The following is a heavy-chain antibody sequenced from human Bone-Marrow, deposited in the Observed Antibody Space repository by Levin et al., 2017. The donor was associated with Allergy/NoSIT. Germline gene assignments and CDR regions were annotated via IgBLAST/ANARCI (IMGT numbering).Heavy chain of an antibody. Sequence: SVKVSCKASGGTFSSFGISWVRQAPGQGLEWMGGIIPTLGTTNYAQKFQGRVTITADESTSTAYMELSNLRSEDTAVYYCARDRIAAGDSYFDHWGQGTLVTVSS. CDR2: IIPTLGTT. CDR3: ARDRIAAGDSYFDH. D-gene: IGHD6-13*01. J-gene: IGHJ4*02. CDR1: GGTFSSFG. V-gene: IGHV1-69*13.